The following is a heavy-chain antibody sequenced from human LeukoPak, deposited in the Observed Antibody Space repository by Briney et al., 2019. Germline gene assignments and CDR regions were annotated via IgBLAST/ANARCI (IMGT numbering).Heavy chain of an antibody. Sequence: SETLSLTCTVSGGSISSYYWSWIRQPPGKGLEWIGYIYYSGSTNYSPSLKSRVTISVDTSKNQFSLKLSSVTAADTAVYYCARDLYGDYVDYWGQGTLVTVSS. J-gene: IGHJ4*02. V-gene: IGHV4-59*01. D-gene: IGHD4-17*01. CDR1: GGSISSYY. CDR3: ARDLYGDYVDY. CDR2: IYYSGST.